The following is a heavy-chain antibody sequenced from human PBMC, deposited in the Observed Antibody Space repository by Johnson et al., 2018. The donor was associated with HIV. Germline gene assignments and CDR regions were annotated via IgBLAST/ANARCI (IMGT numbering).Heavy chain of an antibody. CDR1: GFTFDDYA. J-gene: IGHJ3*02. D-gene: IGHD5-12*01. CDR2: ISWDGGST. V-gene: IGHV3-43D*03. Sequence: VQLVESGGGLVKPGGSLRLSCAASGFTFDDYAMHWVRQAPGKGLEWVSLISWDGGSTYYADSVKGRFTISRDNSKNSLYLQMNSLRAEDTAVYYCAKARGYDPYDAFDIWGQGTMVTVSS. CDR3: AKARGYDPYDAFDI.